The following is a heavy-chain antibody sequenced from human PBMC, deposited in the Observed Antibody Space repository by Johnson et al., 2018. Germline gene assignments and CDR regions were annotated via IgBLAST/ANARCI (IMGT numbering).Heavy chain of an antibody. D-gene: IGHD2-15*01. CDR3: ARKAVDAFDI. CDR2: ISYDGSNK. V-gene: IGHV3-30*03. Sequence: QVQLQESGGGVVQPGRSLRLSCAASGFTFSSYGMHWVRQAPGKGLEWVAVISYDGSNKYYADSVKGRFTISRDNSKNTLYLQMNSLRAEDTAVYYCARKAVDAFDIWGQGTMVTVSS. J-gene: IGHJ3*02. CDR1: GFTFSSYG.